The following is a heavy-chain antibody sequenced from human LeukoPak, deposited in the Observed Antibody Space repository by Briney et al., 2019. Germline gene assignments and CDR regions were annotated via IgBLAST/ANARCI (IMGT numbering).Heavy chain of an antibody. Sequence: GGSLRLSCAASGFKFSSYSMKWVRQAPGKGLEWVSFISSSSSYIYYADSLKGRFTISRDNAKNSLYLQMNSLRAEDTAVYYCARGTMFPYYFDYWGQGTLVTVSS. CDR2: ISSSSSYI. CDR1: GFKFSSYS. V-gene: IGHV3-21*01. CDR3: ARGTMFPYYFDY. J-gene: IGHJ4*02. D-gene: IGHD3-10*02.